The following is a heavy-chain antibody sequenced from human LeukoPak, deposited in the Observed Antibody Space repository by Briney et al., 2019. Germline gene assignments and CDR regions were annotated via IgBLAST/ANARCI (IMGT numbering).Heavy chain of an antibody. D-gene: IGHD3-10*01. V-gene: IGHV4-34*01. CDR2: INHYGST. CDR3: ARVAEGYGGLDSYYYYTDV. CDR1: GGSLTSYY. J-gene: IGHJ6*03. Sequence: SETLSLTCAVYGGSLTSYYWSWIRQPPGKGLEWIGQINHYGSTNYNPSLKSRVTISVDTSKNQFSLRLTSVTAADTAVYFCARVAEGYGGLDSYYYYTDVWDKGTSVTVSS.